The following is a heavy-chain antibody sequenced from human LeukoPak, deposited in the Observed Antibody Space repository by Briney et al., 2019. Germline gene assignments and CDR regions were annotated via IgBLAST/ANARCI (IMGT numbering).Heavy chain of an antibody. J-gene: IGHJ6*03. D-gene: IGHD3-10*01. V-gene: IGHV1-69*01. CDR3: ARSNYYGSGSRRNYYYYYIDV. Sequence: SVKVSCKASGCTFSSYALNWVRQAPGQGLEWMGGIIPMFGTANHAQKLQGRVTITADESTSTAYMELSSLRSDDTAVYYCARSNYYGSGSRRNYYYYYIDVWGKGTTVTISS. CDR2: IIPMFGTA. CDR1: GCTFSSYA.